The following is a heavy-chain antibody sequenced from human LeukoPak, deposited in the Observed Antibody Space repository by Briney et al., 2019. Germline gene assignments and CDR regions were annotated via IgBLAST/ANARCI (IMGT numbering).Heavy chain of an antibody. V-gene: IGHV1-18*01. CDR3: ARTLGGFTVDRATGFDL. CDR1: GYNFEILG. J-gene: IGHJ2*01. CDR2: ISAYEGNT. D-gene: IGHD5-24*01. Sequence: ASVKVSCKASGYNFEILGISWVRQAPGQGLEWMGWISAYEGNTDYAQKFEDRVTMTTDTSTNTAYMDLRNLTSDDTAVYYCARTLGGFTVDRATGFDLWGRSTLVTVSS.